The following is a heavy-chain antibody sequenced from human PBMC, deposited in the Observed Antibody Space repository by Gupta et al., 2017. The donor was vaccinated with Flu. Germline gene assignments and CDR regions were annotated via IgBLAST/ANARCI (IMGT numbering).Heavy chain of an antibody. CDR2: IYYSGST. V-gene: IGHV4-39*01. J-gene: IGHJ4*02. Sequence: QLQLQESGPGLVKPSETLSLTCTVSGGSISSSSYYWGWIRQPPGKGLEWIGSIYYSGSTYYNPSLKSRVTISVDTSKNQFSLKLSSVTAADTAVYYCARLHSGYEFDYWGQGTLVTVSS. CDR1: GGSISSSSYY. CDR3: ARLHSGYEFDY. D-gene: IGHD5-12*01.